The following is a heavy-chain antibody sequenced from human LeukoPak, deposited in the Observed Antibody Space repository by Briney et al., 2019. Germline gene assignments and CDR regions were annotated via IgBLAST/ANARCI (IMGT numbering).Heavy chain of an antibody. CDR2: ISGSGGST. Sequence: GGSLRLSCAASGFTFSSYAMSWVRQAPGKGLEWVPAISGSGGSTYYADSVKGRFTISRDNSKNTLYLQMNSLRAEDTAVYYCAKDYLPGAARPSXNXMDVWGQGTTVTVSS. V-gene: IGHV3-23*01. D-gene: IGHD6-6*01. CDR3: AKDYLPGAARPSXNXMDV. J-gene: IGHJ6*02. CDR1: GFTFSSYA.